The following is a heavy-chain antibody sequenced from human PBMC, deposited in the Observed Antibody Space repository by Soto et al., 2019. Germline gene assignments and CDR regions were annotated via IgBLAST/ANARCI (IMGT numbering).Heavy chain of an antibody. CDR2: ISSSSSYM. D-gene: IGHD3-3*01. V-gene: IGHV3-21*01. CDR3: ARALRAVLRFLERPPGTIFDY. CDR1: GFTFSSYS. J-gene: IGHJ4*02. Sequence: PGGSLRLSCAASGFTFSSYSMNWVRQAPGKGLERVSSISSSSSYMYYADSVKGRFTISRDNAKNSLYLQMNSLRAEDTAVYYCARALRAVLRFLERPPGTIFDYWGQGTLVTVSS.